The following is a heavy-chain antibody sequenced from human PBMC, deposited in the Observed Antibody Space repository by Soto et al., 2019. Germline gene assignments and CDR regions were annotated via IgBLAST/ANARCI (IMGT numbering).Heavy chain of an antibody. CDR2: IKSKTDGGTT. D-gene: IGHD2-8*01. V-gene: IGHV3-15*07. CDR1: GLTFSNVW. J-gene: IGHJ4*02. Sequence: VQLVESGGGFVKPGGSLRLSCAASGLTFSNVWMNWVRQAPGKGLEWVGHIKSKTDGGTTDYAAPVKGRFTISRDDSKNTLYLQRNSLKIDDTGVYYCTTDVWPYFQSDYWGQGTLVTVSP. CDR3: TTDVWPYFQSDY.